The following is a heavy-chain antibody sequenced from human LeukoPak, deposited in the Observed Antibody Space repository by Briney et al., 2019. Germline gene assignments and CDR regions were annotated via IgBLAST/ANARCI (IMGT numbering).Heavy chain of an antibody. CDR2: TYYKSKWYN. Sequence: RTPSLSSALSLDSASRNIAAWNWISQSPSRGLDWLGTTYYKSKWYNDYPVSVKSQITINPDTFKNQFSLQLNSVAPEDTAVYYCARSDLYYYDSSGYYYDYWGQGTLVTVSS. D-gene: IGHD3-22*01. CDR3: ARSDLYYYDSSGYYYDY. V-gene: IGHV6-1*01. CDR1: LDSASRNIAA. J-gene: IGHJ4*02.